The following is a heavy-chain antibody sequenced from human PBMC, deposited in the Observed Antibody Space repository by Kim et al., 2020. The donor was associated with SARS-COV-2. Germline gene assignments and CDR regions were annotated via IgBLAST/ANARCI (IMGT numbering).Heavy chain of an antibody. CDR3: ARAHYYVTSGEVSYYYYYG. Sequence: SETLSLTCTVSGCSISSYYWSWIRQPPGKGLEWIGYIYYSGSTNYNPSLKSRVTISVDTSKNQFSLKLSSVTAADTAVYYCARAHYYVTSGEVSYYYYYG. V-gene: IGHV4-59*01. CDR2: IYYSGST. D-gene: IGHD3-22*01. J-gene: IGHJ6*01. CDR1: GCSISSYY.